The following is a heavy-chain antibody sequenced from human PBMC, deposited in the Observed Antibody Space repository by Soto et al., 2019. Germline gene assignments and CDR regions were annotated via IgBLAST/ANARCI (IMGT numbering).Heavy chain of an antibody. CDR1: GGSISSSSYY. CDR2: IYYSGST. V-gene: IGHV4-39*01. J-gene: IGHJ6*02. Sequence: SETLSLTCTVSGGSISSSSYYWGWIRQPPGKGLEWIGSIYYSGSTYYNPSLKSRVTISVDTSKNQFSLKLSSVTAADTAVYYCARGDPSYSSSWYGYYYYYYGMDVWGQGTTVTVSS. CDR3: ARGDPSYSSSWYGYYYYYYGMDV. D-gene: IGHD6-13*01.